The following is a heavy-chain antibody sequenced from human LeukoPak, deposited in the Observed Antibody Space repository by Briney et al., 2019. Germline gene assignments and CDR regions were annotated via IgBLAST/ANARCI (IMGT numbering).Heavy chain of an antibody. CDR2: IYYSGST. CDR1: GGSISSSSYY. CDR3: ARVGKLTFDWLPRPHFDY. D-gene: IGHD3-9*01. V-gene: IGHV4-39*07. J-gene: IGHJ4*02. Sequence: PSETLSLTCTVSGGSISSSSYYWGWIRQPPGKGLEWIGSIYYSGSTYYNPSLKSRVTISVDTSKNQFSLKLSSVTAADTAVYYCARVGKLTFDWLPRPHFDYWGQGTLVTVSS.